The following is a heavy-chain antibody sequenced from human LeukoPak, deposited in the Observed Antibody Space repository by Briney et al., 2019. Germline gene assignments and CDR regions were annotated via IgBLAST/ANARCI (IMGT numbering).Heavy chain of an antibody. V-gene: IGHV4-59*01. CDR1: GGSMNNYY. Sequence: SETLSLTCTVSGGSMNNYYWSWIRQAPGKGLEWIEYISDSGSTNYNPSLRSRVTISVDTSKNQFSLKLSSVTAADTALYYCARYDYGDCWFDPWGQGTLVTVSS. D-gene: IGHD4-17*01. CDR2: ISDSGST. J-gene: IGHJ5*02. CDR3: ARYDYGDCWFDP.